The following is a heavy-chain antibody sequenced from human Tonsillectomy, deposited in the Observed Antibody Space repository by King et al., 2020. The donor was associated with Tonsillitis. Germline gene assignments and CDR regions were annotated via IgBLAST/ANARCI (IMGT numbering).Heavy chain of an antibody. D-gene: IGHD6-19*01. CDR2: IYYSGST. Sequence: QLQESGPGLVKPSETLSLTCTVSGGSISSSSYYCGWIRQPPGKGLEWIGNIYYSGSTYYNPSLKSRVTLSVDTSKNQFSLKLSSVTAADTAVYYCARSPSGWYYFDYWGQGTLVTVSS. CDR1: GGSISSSSYY. CDR3: ARSPSGWYYFDY. J-gene: IGHJ4*02. V-gene: IGHV4-39*07.